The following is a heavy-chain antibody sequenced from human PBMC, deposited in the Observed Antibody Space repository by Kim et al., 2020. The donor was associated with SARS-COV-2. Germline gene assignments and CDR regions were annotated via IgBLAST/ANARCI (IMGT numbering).Heavy chain of an antibody. CDR2: IYYSGST. CDR3: ASTTYCGGDCYPPSYYYYYGMDV. J-gene: IGHJ6*02. CDR1: GGSISSYY. D-gene: IGHD2-21*02. V-gene: IGHV4-59*08. Sequence: SETLSLTCTVSGGSISSYYWSWIRQPPGKGLEWIGYIYYSGSTNYNPSLKSRVTISVDTSKNQFSLKLSSVTAADTAVYYCASTTYCGGDCYPPSYYYYYGMDVWGQGTTVTVSS.